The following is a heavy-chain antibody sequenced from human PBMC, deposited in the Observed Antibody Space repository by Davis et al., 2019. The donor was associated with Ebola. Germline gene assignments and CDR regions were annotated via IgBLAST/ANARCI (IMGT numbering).Heavy chain of an antibody. CDR1: GYSFTSYS. J-gene: IGHJ5*02. Sequence: ASVKVSCKASGYSFTSYSISWLRQPPGQGLEWMGWISANDGDTAYAQKSQGRVTLTTDTSTSTVNLELRSLTSDDTAVDYCARDVCAGAVCHNNWFDPWGQGTLVTVSS. V-gene: IGHV1-18*01. D-gene: IGHD4/OR15-4a*01. CDR3: ARDVCAGAVCHNNWFDP. CDR2: ISANDGDT.